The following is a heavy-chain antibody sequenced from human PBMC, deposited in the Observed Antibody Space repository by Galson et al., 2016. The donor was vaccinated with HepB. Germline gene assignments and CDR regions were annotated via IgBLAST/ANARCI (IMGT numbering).Heavy chain of an antibody. CDR2: IYSSGST. D-gene: IGHD2-2*01. CDR3: ARTIVSAARGAFDI. V-gene: IGHV4-4*07. J-gene: IGHJ3*02. CDR1: GYSISSYY. Sequence: ETLSLTCTVSGYSISSYYWSWIRQPAGKGLEWIGRIYSSGSTTYNPSLKSRVTMPVDTSKNQFSLKLSSVTCADTAVYYCARTIVSAARGAFDIWGQGTMVTVSS.